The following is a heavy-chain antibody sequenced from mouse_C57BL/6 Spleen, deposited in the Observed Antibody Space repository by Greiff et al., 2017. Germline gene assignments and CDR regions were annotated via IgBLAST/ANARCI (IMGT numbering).Heavy chain of an antibody. Sequence: QVQLQQPGAELVKPGASVKMSCKASGYTFTSYWITWVKQSPGQGLEWIGDIYPGSGSTNYNEKFKSKATLTVDTSSSTAYMQLSSLTSADSAVYYCARTAQALYYYAMDYWGKGTSVTVAS. D-gene: IGHD3-2*02. CDR3: ARTAQALYYYAMDY. V-gene: IGHV1-55*01. J-gene: IGHJ4*01. CDR2: IYPGSGST. CDR1: GYTFTSYW.